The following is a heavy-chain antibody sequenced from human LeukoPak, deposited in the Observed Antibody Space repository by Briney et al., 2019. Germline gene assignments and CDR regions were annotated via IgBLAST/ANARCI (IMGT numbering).Heavy chain of an antibody. Sequence: GGSLRLSCAASELSFSDYWMTWVRQAPGKGLEWVANIKQDGSEKYYVDSVKGRFTISRDNAKKLLYLQMNSLRAEDTAVYYCARDWMEGATFEIQGPVDYWGQGTLVTVAS. CDR2: IKQDGSEK. CDR3: ARDWMEGATFEIQGPVDY. J-gene: IGHJ4*02. D-gene: IGHD5-12*01. CDR1: ELSFSDYW. V-gene: IGHV3-7*01.